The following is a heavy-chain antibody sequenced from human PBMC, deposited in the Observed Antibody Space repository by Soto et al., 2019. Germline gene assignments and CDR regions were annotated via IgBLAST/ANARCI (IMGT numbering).Heavy chain of an antibody. J-gene: IGHJ6*03. CDR2: IWYDGSNK. D-gene: IGHD3-3*01. V-gene: IGHV3-33*01. Sequence: GGSLRLSCAASRFTFSSYVMHWVRQAPGKGLEWVAVIWYDGSNKYYADSVKGRFTISRDNSKNTLYLQLNSLRAEDTAVYYCAREGYYDFWSGRMGGDYYYYYMDVWGKGTTVTVSS. CDR1: RFTFSSYV. CDR3: AREGYYDFWSGRMGGDYYYYYMDV.